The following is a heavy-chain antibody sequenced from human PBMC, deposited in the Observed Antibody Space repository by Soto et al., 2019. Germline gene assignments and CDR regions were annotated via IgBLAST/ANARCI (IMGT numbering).Heavy chain of an antibody. J-gene: IGHJ4*02. Sequence: GASVKVSCKASGGTFSSYAISWVRQAPGQGLEWMGGIIPIFGTANYAQKFQGRVTITADESTSTAYMELSSLRSEDTAVYYCARALRYSSGWYRPLWEQRRVGSFDYWGQGTLVTVSS. D-gene: IGHD6-19*01. CDR3: ARALRYSSGWYRPLWEQRRVGSFDY. CDR2: IIPIFGTA. CDR1: GGTFSSYA. V-gene: IGHV1-69*13.